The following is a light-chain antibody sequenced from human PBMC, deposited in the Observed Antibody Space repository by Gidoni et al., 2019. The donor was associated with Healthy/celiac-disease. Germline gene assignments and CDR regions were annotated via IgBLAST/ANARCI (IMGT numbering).Light chain of an antibody. CDR1: QSISSW. V-gene: IGKV1-5*03. J-gene: IGKJ1*01. Sequence: DIQMTQSPSTLSASVGDRVTITCRASQSISSWLAWYQQKPGKAPKLLIYKASSLESGVPSSFSGSGSGKEFTLTISSLQPDDFATDYCKQYNSYSWTFGQGTKVEIK. CDR2: KAS. CDR3: KQYNSYSWT.